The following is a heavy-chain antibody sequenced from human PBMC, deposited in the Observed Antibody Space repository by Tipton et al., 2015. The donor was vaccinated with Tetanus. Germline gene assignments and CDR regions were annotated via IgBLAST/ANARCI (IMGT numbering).Heavy chain of an antibody. CDR2: IYKTGDT. Sequence: TLSLTCTVSGGSVSRSFWGRIRQAPGKGLEWIGNIYKTGDTNYNPSLKSRVTMSVNTFKNQFSLRLTSVTVADTAVYYCARDPGIASAGLWFDPWGQGTLVTVSS. D-gene: IGHD6-13*01. J-gene: IGHJ5*02. CDR1: GGSVSRSF. V-gene: IGHV4-4*08. CDR3: ARDPGIASAGLWFDP.